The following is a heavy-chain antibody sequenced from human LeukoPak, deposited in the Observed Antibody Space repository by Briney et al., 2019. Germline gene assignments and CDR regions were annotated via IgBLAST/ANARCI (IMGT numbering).Heavy chain of an antibody. J-gene: IGHJ6*02. D-gene: IGHD6-19*01. V-gene: IGHV4-39*01. CDR3: ARQDSSGWYGYGMDV. Sequence: PSETLSLTCTVSGGSISSSSYYWGWIRQPPGTGLEWIGSIYYSGSTYYNPSLKRRVTISVDTSKNQFSLKLSSVTAADTAVYYCARQDSSGWYGYGMDVWGQGTTVTVSS. CDR1: GGSISSSSYY. CDR2: IYYSGST.